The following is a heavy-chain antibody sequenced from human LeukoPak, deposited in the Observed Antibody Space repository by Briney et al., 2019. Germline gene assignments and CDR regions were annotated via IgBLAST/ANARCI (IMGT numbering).Heavy chain of an antibody. D-gene: IGHD5-12*01. CDR1: GYTFTSYG. CDR2: ISAYNGNT. Sequence: ASVKVSCKASGYTFTSYGIRWVRQAPGQGLEWMGWISAYNGNTNYAQKLQGRVTMTTDTSTSTAYMELRSLRSDDTAVYYCAREWSVATEMDVWGQGTTVTVSS. J-gene: IGHJ6*02. V-gene: IGHV1-18*01. CDR3: AREWSVATEMDV.